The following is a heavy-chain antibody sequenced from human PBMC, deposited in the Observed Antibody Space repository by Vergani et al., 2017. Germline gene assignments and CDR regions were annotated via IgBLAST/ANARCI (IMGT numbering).Heavy chain of an antibody. Sequence: QVQLVESGGGVVQPGTSLRLSCVVSGFALNRHAMYWVRQAPGKGLEWVVGISFDGTNEYYPDLVKGRFTISRDIAKNTLYLQVRSLRLEDTGVYHCVRDGGLCAGGRGYTGACDYWGQGTPVTVSS. J-gene: IGHJ4*02. D-gene: IGHD6-25*01. CDR3: VRDGGLCAGGRGYTGACDY. V-gene: IGHV3-30-3*01. CDR2: ISFDGTNE. CDR1: GFALNRHA.